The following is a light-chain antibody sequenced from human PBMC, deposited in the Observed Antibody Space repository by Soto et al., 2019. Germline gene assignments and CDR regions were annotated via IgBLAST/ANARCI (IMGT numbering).Light chain of an antibody. CDR1: QSFSSSY. V-gene: IGKV3-20*01. CDR2: GAS. J-gene: IGKJ1*01. Sequence: EIVMTQSPATLSVSPGERATLSCRASQSFSSSYLAWYQQKPGQAPRLLIYGASSRATGIPDRFSGSGSGTDFTLTISRLEPEDFAVYYCQQYGTSLQRWTFGQGTKVDI. CDR3: QQYGTSLQRWT.